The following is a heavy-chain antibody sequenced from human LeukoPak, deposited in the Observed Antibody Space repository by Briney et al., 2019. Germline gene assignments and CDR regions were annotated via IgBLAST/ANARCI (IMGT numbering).Heavy chain of an antibody. Sequence: SETLSLTCTVSGGSVSSGSYYWSWIRQPPGKGLEWIGYIYYSGSTNYNPSLKSRVTISVDTSKNQFSLKLSSVTAANTAVYYCARETSHWGQGTLVTVSS. CDR1: GGSVSSGSYY. J-gene: IGHJ4*02. V-gene: IGHV4-61*01. CDR2: IYYSGST. CDR3: ARETSH.